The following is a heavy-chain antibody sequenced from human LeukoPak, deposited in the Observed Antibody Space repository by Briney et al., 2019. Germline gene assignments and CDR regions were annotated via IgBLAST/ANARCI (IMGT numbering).Heavy chain of an antibody. J-gene: IGHJ4*02. D-gene: IGHD6-13*01. Sequence: VRSLRLSCAASGFTFSSYSMNWVRQAPGKGLEWVSSISSSSSYIYYTDSVKGRFTISRDNAKNSLYLQMNSLRAEDTAVYYCARGTPYSSSWYGDYWGQGTLVTVSS. CDR3: ARGTPYSSSWYGDY. CDR1: GFTFSSYS. V-gene: IGHV3-21*01. CDR2: ISSSSSYI.